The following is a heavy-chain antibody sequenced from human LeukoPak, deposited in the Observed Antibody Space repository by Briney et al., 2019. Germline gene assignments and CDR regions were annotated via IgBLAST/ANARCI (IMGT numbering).Heavy chain of an antibody. CDR3: ARLIDDAFDI. Sequence: SETLSLTCTVSGDSISSSYWSWIRQPPGKGLEWIGYIYYSGSTNYNPSLKSRVTISVDTSKNQFSLKLSSVTAADTAVYYCARLIDDAFDIWGQGTMVTVSS. CDR2: IYYSGST. V-gene: IGHV4-59*01. CDR1: GDSISSSY. J-gene: IGHJ3*02. D-gene: IGHD3-22*01.